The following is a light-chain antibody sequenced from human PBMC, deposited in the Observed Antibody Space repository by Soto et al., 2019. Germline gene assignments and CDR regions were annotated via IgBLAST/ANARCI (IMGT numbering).Light chain of an antibody. CDR1: SSDVGGYDY. V-gene: IGLV2-14*03. CDR2: DVS. CDR3: NSYTISSTRV. Sequence: QSALTQPASVSGSPGQSITISCTGTSSDVGGYDYVSWYQHHPGKAPKLIIYDVSNRPSGVSNRFSGSKSGNTASLTISGLQAEDEADYYCNSYTISSTRVFGGGTKVTVL. J-gene: IGLJ3*02.